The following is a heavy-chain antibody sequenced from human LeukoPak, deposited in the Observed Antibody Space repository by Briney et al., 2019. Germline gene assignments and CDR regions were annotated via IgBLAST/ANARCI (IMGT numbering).Heavy chain of an antibody. V-gene: IGHV4-4*07. CDR1: GGSIRGYY. J-gene: IGHJ4*02. D-gene: IGHD3-16*01. CDR2: VFTDGSS. CDR3: ARDLGLSLDY. Sequence: PSETLSLTCSVSGGSIRGYYWSWIRQPAGKGLEWIGRVFTDGSSNYNPSLGSRVTMSVDTSNNQFSLKLSSVTAADTAVYYCARDLGLSLDYWGQGTLVTVSS.